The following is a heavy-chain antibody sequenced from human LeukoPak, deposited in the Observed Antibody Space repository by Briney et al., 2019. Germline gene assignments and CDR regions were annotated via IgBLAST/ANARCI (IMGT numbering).Heavy chain of an antibody. CDR1: GYTFTSYY. D-gene: IGHD2-2*01. CDR2: INPSGGST. CDR3: ARTNCSSTSCYHTDY. V-gene: IGHV1-46*03. Sequence: GASVKVSCKASGYTFTSYYMHWVRQAPGQGLEWMGIINPSGGSTSYAQKFQGRVTMTRDTSTSTVYMELSSLRSEDTAVYYCARTNCSSTSCYHTDYWGQGTLVTVSS. J-gene: IGHJ4*02.